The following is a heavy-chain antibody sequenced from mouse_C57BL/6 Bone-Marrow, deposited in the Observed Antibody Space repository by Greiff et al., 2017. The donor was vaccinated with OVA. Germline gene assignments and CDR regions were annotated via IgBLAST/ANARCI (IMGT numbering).Heavy chain of an antibody. CDR2: IHPNSGST. D-gene: IGHD1-1*01. CDR1: GYTFTSYW. J-gene: IGHJ1*03. CDR3: ARENYGSSNWYFDV. Sequence: QVQLQQSGAELVKPGASVKLSCKASGYTFTSYWMHWVKQRPGQGLEWIGMIHPNSGSTNYNEKFKSKATLTVDKSSSTAYMQLSSLTSEDSAVYYCARENYGSSNWYFDVWGTGTTVTVSS. V-gene: IGHV1-64*01.